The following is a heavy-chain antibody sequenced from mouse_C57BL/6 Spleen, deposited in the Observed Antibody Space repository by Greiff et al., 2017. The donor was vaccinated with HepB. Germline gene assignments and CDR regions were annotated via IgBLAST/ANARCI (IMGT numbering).Heavy chain of an antibody. CDR1: GFTFSSYA. CDR3: ARAYYSNYVDVYFDY. Sequence: EVHLVESGGGLVKPGGSLKLSCAASGFTFSSYAMYWVRQTPEKRLEWVATISDGGSYTYYPDNVKGRFTISRDNAKNNLYLQMSHLKSEDTAMYYCARAYYSNYVDVYFDYWGQGTTLTVSS. V-gene: IGHV5-4*01. CDR2: ISDGGSYT. D-gene: IGHD2-5*01. J-gene: IGHJ2*01.